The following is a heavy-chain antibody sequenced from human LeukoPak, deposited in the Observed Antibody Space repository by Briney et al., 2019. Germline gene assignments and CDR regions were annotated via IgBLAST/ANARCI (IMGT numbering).Heavy chain of an antibody. V-gene: IGHV4-59*01. Sequence: PSETLSLTCTVSGGSISGYYWSWIRQPPGKGLEWIGYIYYSGSTNYNPSLKSRVTISVDTSKNQFSLKLSSVTAADTAVYYCARGYCSGGSCYPQAFDYWGQGTLVTVSS. D-gene: IGHD2-15*01. CDR2: IYYSGST. CDR1: GGSISGYY. J-gene: IGHJ4*02. CDR3: ARGYCSGGSCYPQAFDY.